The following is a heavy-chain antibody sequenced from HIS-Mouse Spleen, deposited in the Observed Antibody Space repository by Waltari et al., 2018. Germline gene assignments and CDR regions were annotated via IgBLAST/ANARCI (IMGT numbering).Heavy chain of an antibody. CDR1: GGSFSGYY. V-gene: IGHV4-34*01. CDR2: INHSGST. Sequence: QVQLQQWGAGLLKPSETLSLTCAVYGGSFSGYYWSWIRQPPGKGLEWIEEINHSGSTNDNPALKSRVTISVDTSKNQFSLKLSSVTAADTAVYYCASVAPPQRLAQDYWGQGTLVTVSS. D-gene: IGHD2-15*01. J-gene: IGHJ4*02. CDR3: ASVAPPQRLAQDY.